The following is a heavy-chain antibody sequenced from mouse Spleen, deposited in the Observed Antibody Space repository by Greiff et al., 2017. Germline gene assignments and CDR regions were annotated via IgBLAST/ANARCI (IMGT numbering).Heavy chain of an antibody. V-gene: IGHV1-85*01. CDR1: GYTFTSYD. J-gene: IGHJ4*01. Sequence: VQLQQSGPELVKPGASVKLSCKASGYTFTSYDINWVKQRPGQGLEWIGWIYPRDGSTKYNEKFKGKATLTVDTSSSTAYMELHSLTSEDSAVYFCARERLRSSRGGYAMDYWGQGTSVTVSS. CDR2: IYPRDGST. D-gene: IGHD1-1*01. CDR3: ARERLRSSRGGYAMDY.